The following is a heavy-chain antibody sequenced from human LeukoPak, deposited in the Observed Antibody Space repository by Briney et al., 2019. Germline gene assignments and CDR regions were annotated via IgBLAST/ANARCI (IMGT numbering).Heavy chain of an antibody. V-gene: IGHV4-61*01. D-gene: IGHD3-22*01. CDR2: IYSSVST. CDR3: ARDRGNYYDSSGAFDI. J-gene: IGHJ3*02. Sequence: SETLSLTCTVSGGSVSSATYYWSWIRQPPGKGLEWIGYIYSSVSTKYNPSLKSLVTISMDTSKNQFSLKLSSVTAADTAVYYCARDRGNYYDSSGAFDIWGQGTMVTVSS. CDR1: GGSVSSATYY.